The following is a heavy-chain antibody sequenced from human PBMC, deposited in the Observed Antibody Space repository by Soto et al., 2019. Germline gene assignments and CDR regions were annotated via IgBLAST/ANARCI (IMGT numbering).Heavy chain of an antibody. D-gene: IGHD3-16*02. CDR2: IYYSGST. CDR1: GGSISSGDYY. J-gene: IGHJ4*02. CDR3: ARVDDYVWGSYRAVDY. Sequence: SETLSLTCTVSGGSISSGDYYWSWIRQPPGKGLEWIGYIYYSGSTYYNPSLKSRVTISVDTSKNQFSLKLSSVTAADTAVYYCARVDDYVWGSYRAVDYWGQGTLVTVSS. V-gene: IGHV4-30-4*01.